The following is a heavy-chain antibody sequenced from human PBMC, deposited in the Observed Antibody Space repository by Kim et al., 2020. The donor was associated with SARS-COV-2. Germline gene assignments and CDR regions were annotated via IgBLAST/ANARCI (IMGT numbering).Heavy chain of an antibody. CDR3: ARVGSENYGMDV. Sequence: GGSLRLSCAASGFTVSSNYMSWVRQAPGKGLEWVSVIYSGGSTYYADSVKGRFTISRDNSKNTLYLQMNSLRAEDTAVYYCARVGSENYGMDVWGQGTTVTVSS. CDR2: IYSGGST. CDR1: GFTVSSNY. D-gene: IGHD3-16*01. J-gene: IGHJ6*02. V-gene: IGHV3-53*01.